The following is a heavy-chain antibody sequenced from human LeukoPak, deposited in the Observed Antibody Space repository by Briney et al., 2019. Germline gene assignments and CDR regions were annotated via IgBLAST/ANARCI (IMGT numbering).Heavy chain of an antibody. V-gene: IGHV4-30-4*01. CDR2: IYYSGST. CDR3: ARDRTTYCSSTSCYGFDY. J-gene: IGHJ4*02. CDR1: GGSISSGDYY. Sequence: SETLSLTCTVSGGSISSGDYYWSWIRQHPGKGLEWIGYIYYSGSTYYNPSLKSRVTISVDTSKNQFSLKLSSVTAADTAVYYCARDRTTYCSSTSCYGFDYWGRGTLVTVSS. D-gene: IGHD2-2*01.